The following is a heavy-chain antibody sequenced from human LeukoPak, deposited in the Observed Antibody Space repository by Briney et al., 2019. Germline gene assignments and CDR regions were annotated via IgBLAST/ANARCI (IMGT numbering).Heavy chain of an antibody. D-gene: IGHD2-2*01. Sequence: KAGGSLRLSRAGSGFTFSDYYMSWIRQAPGKGLEWVSYTSSSDTTIYYADSVKGRFTISRDNAQNSLYLQMNTLRADDTAVYYCARADCSSTSCYELDYWGQGTLVTVSS. CDR3: ARADCSSTSCYELDY. V-gene: IGHV3-11*04. J-gene: IGHJ4*02. CDR2: TSSSDTTI. CDR1: GFTFSDYY.